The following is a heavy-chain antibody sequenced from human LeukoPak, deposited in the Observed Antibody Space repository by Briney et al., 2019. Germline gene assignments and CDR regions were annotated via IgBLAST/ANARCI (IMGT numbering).Heavy chain of an antibody. Sequence: GGSLRLSCAASGFAFSSYEMNWVRQAPGKGLEWVSYIRSTSNTIYYADSVKGRFTISRDNAKNSLYLQMNSLRAEDAAIYYCAKGRTGFSYGYGIDYWGQGTLVTVSS. CDR3: AKGRTGFSYGYGIDY. CDR1: GFAFSSYE. D-gene: IGHD5-18*01. CDR2: IRSTSNTI. V-gene: IGHV3-48*03. J-gene: IGHJ4*02.